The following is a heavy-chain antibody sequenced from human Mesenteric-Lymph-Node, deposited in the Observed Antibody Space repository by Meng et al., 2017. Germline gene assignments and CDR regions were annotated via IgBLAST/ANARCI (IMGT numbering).Heavy chain of an antibody. CDR1: VFTFSDYY. J-gene: IGHJ5*02. D-gene: IGHD2/OR15-2a*01. CDR3: ARDHGFLNWFDP. CDR2: IRPTGGSL. V-gene: IGHV3-11*04. Sequence: QGPLAESGGGLVNAGRSLRLSCAASVFTFSDYYMTWIRQSPGQGLEWIASIRPTGGSLYYADSVKGRFSISRDNSKTSLSLQMDSLRVEDTAIYYCARDHGFLNWFDPWGQGTLVTVSS.